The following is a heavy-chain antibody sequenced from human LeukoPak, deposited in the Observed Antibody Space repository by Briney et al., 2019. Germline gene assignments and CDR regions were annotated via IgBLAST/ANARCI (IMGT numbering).Heavy chain of an antibody. CDR1: GFTFSSYG. D-gene: IGHD1-26*01. CDR2: ISYDGSNK. J-gene: IGHJ4*02. CDR3: AKAEWELSPIDY. Sequence: PGGSLRLSCAASGFTFSSYGMHCVRQAPGKGLEWVAVISYDGSNKYYADSEKGRFTISRDNSKNTLYLQMNSLRAEDTAVYYCAKAEWELSPIDYWGQGTLVTVSS. V-gene: IGHV3-30*18.